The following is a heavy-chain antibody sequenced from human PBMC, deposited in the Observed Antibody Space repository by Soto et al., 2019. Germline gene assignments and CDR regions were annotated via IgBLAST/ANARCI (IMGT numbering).Heavy chain of an antibody. V-gene: IGHV3-9*01. D-gene: IGHD6-19*01. CDR2: INWNSATT. J-gene: IGHJ4*02. Sequence: GGSLRLSCAASGFTFDNYAMHWVRQAPGKGLEWVSGINWNSATTAYVDSVKGRFTISRDNAKKSLYLQMDSLRAEDTALYYCAKGSSGWYSGVDYWGQGTLVTVSS. CDR3: AKGSSGWYSGVDY. CDR1: GFTFDNYA.